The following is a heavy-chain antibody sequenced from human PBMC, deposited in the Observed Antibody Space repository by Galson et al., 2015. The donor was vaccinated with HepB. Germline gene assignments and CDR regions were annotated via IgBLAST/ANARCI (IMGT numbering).Heavy chain of an antibody. CDR2: INPNSGGT. CDR3: ARVSRGYQLRLRTNWFDP. V-gene: IGHV1-2*02. CDR1: GYTFTGYY. Sequence: SVKVSCKASGYTFTGYYMRWVRQAPGQGLEWMGWINPNSGGTNYAQKFQGRVTMTRDTSISTAYMELSRLRSDDTAVYYCARVSRGYQLRLRTNWFDPWGQGTLVTVSS. D-gene: IGHD2-2*01. J-gene: IGHJ5*02.